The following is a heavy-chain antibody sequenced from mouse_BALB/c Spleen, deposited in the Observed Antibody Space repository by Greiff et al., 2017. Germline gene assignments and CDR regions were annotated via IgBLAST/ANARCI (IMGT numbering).Heavy chain of an antibody. V-gene: IGHV1-5*01. Sequence: EVQLQQSGTVLARPGASVKMSCKASGYTFTSYWMPWVKQRPGQGLEWIGAIYPGNSDTSYNQKFKGKAKLTAVTSTSTAYMELSSLTNEDSAVYYCTKRGLITTPYWDFDVWGAGTTVTVSS. D-gene: IGHD1-2*01. CDR3: TKRGLITTPYWDFDV. CDR1: GYTFTSYW. CDR2: IYPGNSDT. J-gene: IGHJ1*01.